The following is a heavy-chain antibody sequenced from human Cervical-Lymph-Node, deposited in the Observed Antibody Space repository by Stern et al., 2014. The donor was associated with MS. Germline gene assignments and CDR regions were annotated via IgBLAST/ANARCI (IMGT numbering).Heavy chain of an antibody. CDR1: GYSFTSHY. CDR2: INPSGDSA. J-gene: IGHJ4*02. CDR3: ASGTGSKRPTGNY. D-gene: IGHD3/OR15-3a*01. V-gene: IGHV1-46*01. Sequence: QVQLVQSGAEVKKPGASVKVSCKASGYSFTSHYMHWVRQAPGQGLEWVGIINPSGDSAIYAQKLQGRVTMTRDTSTSTVYMELSSLRSEDTAVYYCASGTGSKRPTGNYWGQGTLVTVSS.